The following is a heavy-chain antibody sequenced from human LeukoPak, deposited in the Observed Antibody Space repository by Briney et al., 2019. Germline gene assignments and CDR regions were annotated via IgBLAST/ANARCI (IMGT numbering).Heavy chain of an antibody. D-gene: IGHD3-10*01. CDR2: LSGSGVST. V-gene: IGHV3-23*01. CDR1: GFTFSRYA. Sequence: GGSLRLSCAASGFTFSRYAMTWVRQAPGKGPEWVSGLSGSGVSTYYTDSVKGRFSISRDNSKNTLYLQMNSLRAEDTAVYYCAKDAQWGSGTYNSDAFDIWGQGTMVTVSS. J-gene: IGHJ3*02. CDR3: AKDAQWGSGTYNSDAFDI.